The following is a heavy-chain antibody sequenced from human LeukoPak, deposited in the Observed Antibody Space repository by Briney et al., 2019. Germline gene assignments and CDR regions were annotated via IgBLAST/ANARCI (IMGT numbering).Heavy chain of an antibody. V-gene: IGHV1-2*02. Sequence: ASVKVSCKASGYTFTGYYMHWVRQAPGQGLEWMGWINPNSGGTNYAQKFQGRVTMTRDTSISTAYMELSRLRSDDTAVYYCARGRNEQRGELSLLYFDYWGQGTLVTVSS. CDR1: GYTFTGYY. J-gene: IGHJ4*02. CDR3: ARGRNEQRGELSLLYFDY. D-gene: IGHD3-16*02. CDR2: INPNSGGT.